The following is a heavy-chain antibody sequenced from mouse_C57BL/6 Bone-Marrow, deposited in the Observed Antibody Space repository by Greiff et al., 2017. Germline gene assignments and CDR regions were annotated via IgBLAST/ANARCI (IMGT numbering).Heavy chain of an antibody. CDR2: IWSGGST. V-gene: IGHV2-2*01. CDR3: ARGLSAWFAY. Sequence: VKLVESGPGLVQPSQSLSITCTVSGFSLTSYGVHWVRQSPGKGLEWLGVIWSGGSTDYNAAFISRLSISKDNSKSQVFFKMNSLRADDAAISYCARGLSAWFAYWGQGTLVTVSA. J-gene: IGHJ3*01. CDR1: GFSLTSYG.